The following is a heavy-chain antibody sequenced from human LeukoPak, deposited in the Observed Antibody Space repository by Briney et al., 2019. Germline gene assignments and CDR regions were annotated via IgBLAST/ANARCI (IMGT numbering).Heavy chain of an antibody. D-gene: IGHD3-9*01. V-gene: IGHV3-23*01. J-gene: IGHJ3*02. CDR3: AKVLYDILTGYPLGAFDI. CDR2: ISGSGGST. Sequence: GGSLRLSCAASGFTFSSYGMSWVRQAPGKGLEWVSAISGSGGSTYYADSVKGRFTISRDNSKNTLYLQMNSLRAEDTAVYYCAKVLYDILTGYPLGAFDIWGQGTMVTVSS. CDR1: GFTFSSYG.